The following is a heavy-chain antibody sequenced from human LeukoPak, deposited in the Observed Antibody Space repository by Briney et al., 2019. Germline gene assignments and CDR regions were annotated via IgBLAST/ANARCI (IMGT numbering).Heavy chain of an antibody. Sequence: GGSLRLSCAASGFSFSTHGMHWVRQGPGKGLEWVAFIRNDGSNEYYADSVKGRFTISRDNSKNTLYLQMNSLRPEDTAVYYCAKGRGYSSYYFEYWGQGTLVTVSS. CDR1: GFSFSTHG. CDR2: IRNDGSNE. D-gene: IGHD5-18*01. J-gene: IGHJ4*02. V-gene: IGHV3-30*02. CDR3: AKGRGYSSYYFEY.